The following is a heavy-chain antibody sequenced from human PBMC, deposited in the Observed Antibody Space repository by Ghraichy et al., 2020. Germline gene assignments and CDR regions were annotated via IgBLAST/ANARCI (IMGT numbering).Heavy chain of an antibody. CDR3: ARRCIRGSCYSDAFDI. D-gene: IGHD2-15*01. CDR1: GYSFTSYW. V-gene: IGHV5-51*01. Sequence: GESLNISCKGSGYSFTSYWIGWVRQMPGKGLGWMGIIYPGDSDTRYSPSFQGQVTISADKSISTAYLQWSSLKASDTAMYYCARRCIRGSCYSDAFDIWGQGTMVTGSS. J-gene: IGHJ3*02. CDR2: IYPGDSDT.